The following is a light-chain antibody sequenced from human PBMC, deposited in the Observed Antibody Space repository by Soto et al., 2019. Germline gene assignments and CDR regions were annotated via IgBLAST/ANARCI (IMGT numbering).Light chain of an antibody. J-gene: IGKJ2*01. CDR3: QQSYITPST. CDR1: QNISFY. CDR2: AAS. V-gene: IGKV1-39*01. Sequence: DIQMTQSPSSLSASIGDRVTITCRASQNISFYLNWYQHKTGQAPKVLIYAASSLQAGVPQRFSGSGSETDFTLSISSLQPEDFATYYCQQSYITPSTFGQGTKLEIK.